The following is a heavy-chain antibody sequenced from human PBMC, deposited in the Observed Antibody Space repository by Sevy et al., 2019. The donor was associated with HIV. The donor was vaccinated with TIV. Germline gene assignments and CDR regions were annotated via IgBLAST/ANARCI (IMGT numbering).Heavy chain of an antibody. CDR1: GGSFSSYA. V-gene: IGHV1-69*13. CDR3: XXXXXXXXRYSDH. Sequence: ASVKVSCKASGGSFSSYAISWVRQAPGQGLEWMGGIIPIYGEANNAQKFQGRLTITADESTNTAYMELNNLRSEDTXXXXXXXXXXXXXRYSDHWGQGTLVTVSS. J-gene: IGHJ4*02. CDR2: IIPIYGEA. D-gene: IGHD3-16*02.